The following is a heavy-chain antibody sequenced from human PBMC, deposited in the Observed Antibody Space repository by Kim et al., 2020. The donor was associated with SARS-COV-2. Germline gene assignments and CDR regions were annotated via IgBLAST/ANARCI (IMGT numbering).Heavy chain of an antibody. Sequence: GGSLRLSCAASGFTFSSYAMHWVRQAPGKGLEWVAVISYDGSNKYYADSVKGRFTISRDNSKNTLYLQMNSLRAEDTAVYYCARDAYYDFWRRYHYYGMDVWGQGTTVTVSS. CDR2: ISYDGSNK. D-gene: IGHD3-3*01. J-gene: IGHJ6*02. V-gene: IGHV3-30*04. CDR3: ARDAYYDFWRRYHYYGMDV. CDR1: GFTFSSYA.